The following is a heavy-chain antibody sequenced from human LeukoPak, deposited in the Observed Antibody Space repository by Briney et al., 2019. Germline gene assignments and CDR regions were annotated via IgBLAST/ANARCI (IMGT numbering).Heavy chain of an antibody. Sequence: SETLSLTCIVSGDSISRYYWSWIRQPPGKGLEWIGYMYHSGNTNYNPSLKSRIAMSVDTSKKQFSLKLSSVTAADTAVYYCARATPKYDSSGYFNKAFDYWGQGTLVTVSS. D-gene: IGHD3-22*01. CDR1: GDSISRYY. CDR2: MYHSGNT. J-gene: IGHJ4*02. CDR3: ARATPKYDSSGYFNKAFDY. V-gene: IGHV4-59*01.